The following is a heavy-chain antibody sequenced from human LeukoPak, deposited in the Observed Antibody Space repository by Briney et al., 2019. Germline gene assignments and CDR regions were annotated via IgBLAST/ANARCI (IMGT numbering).Heavy chain of an antibody. V-gene: IGHV3-30*18. D-gene: IGHD2-2*02. CDR1: GFAFSTYA. J-gene: IGHJ4*02. CDR2: ISYNGSEI. Sequence: GGSLRLSCAASGFAFSTYAMHWVRQAPGKGLEWVAVISYNGSEIHYGDSVKGRFTISRDNSKNTLYLQMNRLRVEDTAVYHCAKAGCSSARCYTNYWGQGTSVTVSS. CDR3: AKAGCSSARCYTNY.